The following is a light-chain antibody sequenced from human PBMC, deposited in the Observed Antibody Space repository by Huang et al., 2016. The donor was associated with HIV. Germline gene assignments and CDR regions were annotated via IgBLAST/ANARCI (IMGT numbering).Light chain of an antibody. CDR1: QSISKY. Sequence: DIQMTQSPSSLSASVGDRVTITCRASQSISKYLNWYKQKPGKAPNLLIYNTSNLQSGVPSRFSGSGSGTVFTLTISSLQPEDFATYYCQQSYSNPYTFGLGTKVEIK. V-gene: IGKV1-39*01. CDR3: QQSYSNPYT. CDR2: NTS. J-gene: IGKJ2*01.